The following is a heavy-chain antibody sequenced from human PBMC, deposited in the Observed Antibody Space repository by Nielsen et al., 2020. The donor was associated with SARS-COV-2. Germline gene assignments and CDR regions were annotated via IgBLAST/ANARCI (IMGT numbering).Heavy chain of an antibody. Sequence: GESLKISCAASGFMFSSYTMNWVRQAPGKGLEWVSDISTGSSTRYYADSVKGRFTISRDNAKNSLYLQMNSLRAEDTAVYYCARDRGYTSSSYGMDVWGQGTTVTVSS. CDR2: ISTGSSTR. V-gene: IGHV3-48*01. D-gene: IGHD6-6*01. J-gene: IGHJ6*02. CDR3: ARDRGYTSSSYGMDV. CDR1: GFMFSSYT.